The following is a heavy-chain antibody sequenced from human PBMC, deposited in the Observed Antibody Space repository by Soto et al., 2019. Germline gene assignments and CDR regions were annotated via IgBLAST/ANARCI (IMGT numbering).Heavy chain of an antibody. CDR1: GGTFSSYA. D-gene: IGHD3-3*01. CDR2: IIPIFGTA. CDR3: ARVNTVTIFGVAGYDAFDI. J-gene: IGHJ3*02. Sequence: QVQLVQSGAEVKKPGSSVMVSCKASGGTFSSYAISWVRQAPGQGLEWMGGIIPIFGTANYAQKFQGRVTITADESTSTAYMELSSLRSEDTAVYYCARVNTVTIFGVAGYDAFDIWGQGTMVTVSS. V-gene: IGHV1-69*01.